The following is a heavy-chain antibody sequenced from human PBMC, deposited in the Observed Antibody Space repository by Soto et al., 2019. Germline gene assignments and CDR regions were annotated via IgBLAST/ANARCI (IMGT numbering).Heavy chain of an antibody. Sequence: GGSLRLSCAASGFIFGSYDMNWVRQAPGKGLEWVSYISSGSSNKFYAASVKGRFTISRDDSKSIAYLQMNSLKTEDTAVYYCTPAYDSSGYPIWGQGTMVTVSS. J-gene: IGHJ3*02. CDR2: ISSGSSNK. CDR1: GFIFGSYD. CDR3: TPAYDSSGYPI. V-gene: IGHV3-48*01. D-gene: IGHD3-22*01.